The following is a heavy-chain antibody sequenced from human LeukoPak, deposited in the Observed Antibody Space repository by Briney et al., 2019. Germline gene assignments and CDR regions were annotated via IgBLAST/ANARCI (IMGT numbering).Heavy chain of an antibody. CDR3: ARWDRLGYYYYYYMDV. J-gene: IGHJ6*03. CDR1: GGSFSGYY. CDR2: INHSGST. D-gene: IGHD1-26*01. V-gene: IGHV4-34*01. Sequence: SETLSLTCAVYGGSFSGYYWSWIRQPPGKGLEWIGEINHSGSTNYNPSLKSRVTISVDTSKDQFSLKLSSVTAADTAVYYCARWDRLGYYYYYYMDVWGKGTTVTVSS.